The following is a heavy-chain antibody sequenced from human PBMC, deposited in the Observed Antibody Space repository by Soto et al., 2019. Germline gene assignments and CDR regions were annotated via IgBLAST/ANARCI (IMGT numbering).Heavy chain of an antibody. CDR2: IIPIFGTA. J-gene: IGHJ3*01. D-gene: IGHD3-10*01. Sequence: QVQLVQSGAEVKKPGSSVKVSCKASGGTFSSYAISWVRQAPGQGLEWMGGIIPIFGTANYAQKFQGRVTITADESTSTDYMEMSSLRSEDTVVDYCAGGETYELGAVDLWGQGTLVTVSS. CDR3: AGGETYELGAVDL. CDR1: GGTFSSYA. V-gene: IGHV1-69*01.